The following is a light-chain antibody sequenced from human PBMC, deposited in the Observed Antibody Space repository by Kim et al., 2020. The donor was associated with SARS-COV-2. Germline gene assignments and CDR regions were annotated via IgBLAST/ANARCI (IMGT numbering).Light chain of an antibody. CDR3: QQRRSWPLT. J-gene: IGKJ4*01. Sequence: PGERATLSCRSSQSVSSYLAWYQQKPGQAPRLLIFDASNRATGISARFSGSGSETDFTLTISSLEPEDFAVYYCQQRRSWPLTFGGGTKVDI. CDR1: QSVSSY. V-gene: IGKV3-11*01. CDR2: DAS.